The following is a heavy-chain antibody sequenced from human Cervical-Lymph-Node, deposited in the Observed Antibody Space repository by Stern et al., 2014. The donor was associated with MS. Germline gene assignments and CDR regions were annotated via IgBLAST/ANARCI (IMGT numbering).Heavy chain of an antibody. CDR1: GGSIKSSY. J-gene: IGHJ3*02. D-gene: IGHD1-26*01. V-gene: IGHV4-59*01. CDR3: ARAPGLSGNFGDAFDI. CDR2: IYNRGGP. Sequence: VQLEESGPGLVKPSETLSLTCTVSGGSIKSSYWSWIRQPPGKGLEWLGYIYNRGGPNYNPSLKSRVTISLDTSKNQFSLKLSAVTAADTAVYYCARAPGLSGNFGDAFDIWGQGTVVTVSS.